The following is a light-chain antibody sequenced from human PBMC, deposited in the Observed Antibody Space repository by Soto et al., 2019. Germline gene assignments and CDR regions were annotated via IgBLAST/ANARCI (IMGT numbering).Light chain of an antibody. CDR3: SSYAGSNNHVL. J-gene: IGLJ2*01. CDR2: EVS. CDR1: SSDVGGYHY. Sequence: QSVLTQPPSASGSPGQSVTISCTGTSSDVGGYHYVSWYQQHPGKAPKLMIYEVSKRPSGVPDRFSGSKSGNTASLTVSGLQAEDEADYYCSSYAGSNNHVLFGGGTTLTVL. V-gene: IGLV2-8*01.